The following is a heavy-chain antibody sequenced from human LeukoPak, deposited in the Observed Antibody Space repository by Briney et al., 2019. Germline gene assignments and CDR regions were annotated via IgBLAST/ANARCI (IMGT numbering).Heavy chain of an antibody. Sequence: PGGSLRLSCAASGFAFNTYAMHWVRQAPGQGLEWVALIWHDGSHKFYSNSVRGQFTISRDNSKNTVSLQMNNLRPEDRAVYYWARKFFGSGSYPDFWGRGTLVTVSS. D-gene: IGHD3-10*01. J-gene: IGHJ4*02. CDR1: GFAFNTYA. V-gene: IGHV3-33*01. CDR2: IWHDGSHK. CDR3: ARKFFGSGSYPDF.